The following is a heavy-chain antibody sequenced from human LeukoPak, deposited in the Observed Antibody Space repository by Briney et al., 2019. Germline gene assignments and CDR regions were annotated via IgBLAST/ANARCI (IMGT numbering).Heavy chain of an antibody. CDR2: IYYSGST. CDR3: ARGYSGSGSNRAFDI. D-gene: IGHD3-10*01. V-gene: IGHV4-59*01. Sequence: PSETLSLTCTVSGGSISSYYWSWIRQPPGKGLEWIGYIYYSGSTNYNPSLKSRVTISVDTSKNQFSLKLSSVTAADTAVYYCARGYSGSGSNRAFDIWGQGTMVTVSS. J-gene: IGHJ3*02. CDR1: GGSISSYY.